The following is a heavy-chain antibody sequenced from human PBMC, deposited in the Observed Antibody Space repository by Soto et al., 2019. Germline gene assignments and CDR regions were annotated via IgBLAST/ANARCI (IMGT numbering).Heavy chain of an antibody. CDR1: GLTFSNYG. J-gene: IGHJ1*01. V-gene: IGHV3-33*01. D-gene: IGHD6-19*01. CDR2: IWYDGSNK. CDR3: ARADGSGWYFQH. Sequence: QVQLVESGGGVVQPGRSLRLSCAASGLTFSNYGMHWVRQAPGKGLEWVAVIWYDGSNKNYADSVKGRVTISRDNSRNTLYLEMNSLGAEDTAVYYCARADGSGWYFQHWGQGTLVTVSS.